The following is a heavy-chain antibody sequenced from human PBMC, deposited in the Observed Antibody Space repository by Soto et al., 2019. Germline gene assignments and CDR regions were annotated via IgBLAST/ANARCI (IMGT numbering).Heavy chain of an antibody. V-gene: IGHV1-69*01. D-gene: IGHD6-13*01. J-gene: IGHJ4*02. Sequence: QVQLVQSGAEVKKPGSSVKVSCKVSGGAFSSYALTWVRQAPGQGLEWMGGVSPMSGTPNYAQKFQGRVTITADESTTTAYMELSSLRSEDTAVYYCASSYGTSWYGDYWGQGTLVTVSS. CDR3: ASSYGTSWYGDY. CDR2: VSPMSGTP. CDR1: GGAFSSYA.